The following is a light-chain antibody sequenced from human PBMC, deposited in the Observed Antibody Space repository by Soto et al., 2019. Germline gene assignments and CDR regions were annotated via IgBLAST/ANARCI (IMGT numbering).Light chain of an antibody. V-gene: IGLV2-14*03. CDR1: SSDIGAYNY. CDR2: DVT. CDR3: CSYKSSSTLYV. Sequence: QSVLTQPASVSGSPGQSITISCNGTSSDIGAYNYVSWYQQHPGKAPKLIIYDVTNRPAGISSRFSASKSGNTASLTISVLQAEDEADYYCCSYKSSSTLYVFGTGTKLTVL. J-gene: IGLJ1*01.